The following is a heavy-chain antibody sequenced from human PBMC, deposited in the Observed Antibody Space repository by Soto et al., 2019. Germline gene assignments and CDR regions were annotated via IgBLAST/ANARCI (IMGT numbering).Heavy chain of an antibody. V-gene: IGHV2-5*02. Sequence: QITLKESGPTLVKPTQTLTLTCTFSAFSLSTGGVGVGWIRQPPGKALEWLALIYWDDDKRYSPSMRSRITITKDTSKNHVVLTMTNMDPVDTATYYCIQSRFGGDCLQSYASYYYYGMDVWGQGTTVTVSS. CDR1: AFSLSTGGVG. CDR2: IYWDDDK. J-gene: IGHJ6*02. CDR3: IQSRFGGDCLQSYASYYYYGMDV. D-gene: IGHD2-21*02.